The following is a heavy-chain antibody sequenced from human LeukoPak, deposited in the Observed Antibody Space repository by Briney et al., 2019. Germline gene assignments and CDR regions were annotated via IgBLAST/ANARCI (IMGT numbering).Heavy chain of an antibody. J-gene: IGHJ6*02. CDR3: ARDQSTVSYGMDL. CDR1: GFTFSSYW. V-gene: IGHV3-7*01. CDR2: IKQDGSEK. Sequence: GGSLRLSCAASGFTFSSYWMSWVRQAPGKGLEWVANIKQDGSEKYYVDSVKGRFTISRDNAKNSLYLQMSSLRAEDMAVYYCARDQSTVSYGMDLWGQGTTVTVSS.